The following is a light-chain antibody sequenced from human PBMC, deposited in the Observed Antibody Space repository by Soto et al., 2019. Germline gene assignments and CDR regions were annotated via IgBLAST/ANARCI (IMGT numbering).Light chain of an antibody. CDR2: GAS. CDR3: QQYDNSPPLT. Sequence: EIVMTQSPATLSVSPGEKATLSCRASQSVGSNLAWYQQKPGQAPRLLIYGASSRAMGVPARFSGSGSGTQFTLTISSLQSEDFAVYYCQQYDNSPPLTFGGGTKVDI. V-gene: IGKV3-15*01. CDR1: QSVGSN. J-gene: IGKJ4*01.